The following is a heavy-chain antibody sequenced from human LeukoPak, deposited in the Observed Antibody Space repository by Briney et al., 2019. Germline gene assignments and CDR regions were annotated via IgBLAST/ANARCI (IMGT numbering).Heavy chain of an antibody. Sequence: GGSLRLSCTASGFTFSSYWMSWVRQAPGKGLEWVANIKQDGSEKYYVDSVKGRFTISRDNAKNSLYLLMNSLKTEDTAEYYCARGLHEWGQGTLVTVSS. CDR2: IKQDGSEK. J-gene: IGHJ4*02. V-gene: IGHV3-7*01. CDR1: GFTFSSYW. CDR3: ARGLHE.